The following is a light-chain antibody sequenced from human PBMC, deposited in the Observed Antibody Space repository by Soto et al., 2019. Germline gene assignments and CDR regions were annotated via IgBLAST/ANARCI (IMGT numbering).Light chain of an antibody. J-gene: IGKJ1*01. Sequence: AIPMTQSPSSLSASVGDRVTITCRASKGIRDELGWYQQKPGKAPKVLIYAASSVESGVSSRFSGSGSGADFTLTISSLQPEDSATYYCLQDYNYPRTFGQGTKVEIK. CDR2: AAS. CDR1: KGIRDE. CDR3: LQDYNYPRT. V-gene: IGKV1-6*01.